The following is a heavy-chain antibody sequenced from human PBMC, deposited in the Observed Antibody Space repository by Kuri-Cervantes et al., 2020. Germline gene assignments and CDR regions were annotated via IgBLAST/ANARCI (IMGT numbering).Heavy chain of an antibody. D-gene: IGHD3-3*01. CDR3: AKEEGNYDFWSGYLKLGVYWYFDL. Sequence: GESLKISCAASGFTFSNYWMHWVRQAPGKGLVWVSRINTDGTTTNYADSAKGRFTISRDNSKNTLYLQMNSLRAEDTAVYYCAKEEGNYDFWSGYLKLGVYWYFDLWGRGTLVTVSS. V-gene: IGHV3-74*01. CDR1: GFTFSNYW. CDR2: INTDGTTT. J-gene: IGHJ2*01.